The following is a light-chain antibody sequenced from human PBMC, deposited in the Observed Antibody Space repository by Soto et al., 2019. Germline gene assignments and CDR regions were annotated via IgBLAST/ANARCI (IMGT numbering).Light chain of an antibody. J-gene: IGKJ2*01. Sequence: DIQMTQSPSTLSASVGDRVTITCRASQNINSWLAWYQQKPGKAPKLLIYKASSLQSGVPSRFSGSGSGTEFTLTISNLQPDDFATYFCQQYYTYEYTFGQGTQLEIK. CDR1: QNINSW. CDR3: QQYYTYEYT. CDR2: KAS. V-gene: IGKV1-5*03.